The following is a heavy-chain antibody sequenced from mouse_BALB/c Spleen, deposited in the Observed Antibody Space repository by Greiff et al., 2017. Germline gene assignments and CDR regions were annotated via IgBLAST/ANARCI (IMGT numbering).Heavy chain of an antibody. Sequence: QVTLKESGPGILQPSQTLSLTCSFSGFSLSTSGMGVGWIRQPSGKGLEWLAHIWWDDDKYYNTALKSGLTISKDTSKNQVFLKIASVDTADTATYYCARIGYNAMDYWGQGTSVTVSS. V-gene: IGHV8-8*01. CDR3: ARIGYNAMDY. J-gene: IGHJ4*01. CDR1: GFSLSTSGMG. CDR2: IWWDDDK.